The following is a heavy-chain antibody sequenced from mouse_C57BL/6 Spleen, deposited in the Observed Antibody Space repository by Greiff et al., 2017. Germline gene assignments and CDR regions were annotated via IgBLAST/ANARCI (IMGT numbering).Heavy chain of an antibody. V-gene: IGHV1-52*01. Sequence: VPLPQPGAELVRPGSSVKLSCQASFSTFPSSWVPLVEQRPIPGLEWICNIDPSDSETHYNQKFKDQATLTVDKSSSTAYMQLSSLTSEDSAVYYCARKADWYFDVWGTGTTVTVSS. CDR1: FSTFPSSW. CDR3: ARKADWYFDV. J-gene: IGHJ1*03. CDR2: IDPSDSET.